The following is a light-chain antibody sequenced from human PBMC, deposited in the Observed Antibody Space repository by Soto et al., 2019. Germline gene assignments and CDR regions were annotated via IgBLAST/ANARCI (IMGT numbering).Light chain of an antibody. CDR2: GAS. Sequence: EIVLTQSPGTLSLSPGERATLSCRASQSVSSSYLAWYHQKPGQPPRPLIYGASSRAIGIPDRFSGSGSGTDFTLTISRLEPEDLAVYYCQQYGSSPWTFGQGTKVEIK. CDR1: QSVSSSY. CDR3: QQYGSSPWT. V-gene: IGKV3-20*01. J-gene: IGKJ1*01.